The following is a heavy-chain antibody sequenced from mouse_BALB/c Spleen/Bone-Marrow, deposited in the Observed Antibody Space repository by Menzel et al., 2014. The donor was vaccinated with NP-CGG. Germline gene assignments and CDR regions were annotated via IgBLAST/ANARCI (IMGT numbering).Heavy chain of an antibody. D-gene: IGHD2-1*01. CDR1: GYAFTNYL. J-gene: IGHJ2*01. CDR3: ARELLYGNYSDY. V-gene: IGHV1-54*01. CDR2: INPGSGGT. Sequence: VKLMESGAELVRPGTSVKMSCKASGYAFTNYLIEWVKQRPGQGLEWIGVINPGSGGTNYNEKFKGKATLTADKSSSTAYMQLSSQTSDDSAVYFCARELLYGNYSDYWGQGTTLTVSS.